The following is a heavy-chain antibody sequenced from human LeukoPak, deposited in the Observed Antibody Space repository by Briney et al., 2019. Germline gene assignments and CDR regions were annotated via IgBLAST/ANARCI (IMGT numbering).Heavy chain of an antibody. CDR2: ISGSGGST. D-gene: IGHD1-26*01. V-gene: IGHV3-23*01. Sequence: GGSLRLSCAASGFTFSSYAMSWVRQAPGKGLEWVSAISGSGGSTYYADSVKGRFTISRDNSKNTLYLQMNSLRAEDTAVYYCAKDIASGSYFSDAFDIWGQGTMVTVSS. CDR3: AKDIASGSYFSDAFDI. CDR1: GFTFSSYA. J-gene: IGHJ3*02.